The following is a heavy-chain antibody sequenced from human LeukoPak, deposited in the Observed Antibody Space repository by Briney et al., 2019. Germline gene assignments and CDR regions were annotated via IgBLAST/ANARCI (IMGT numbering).Heavy chain of an antibody. CDR1: GYTFTGYY. CDR3: ARENISSGGIYYFDY. CDR2: INPNSGGT. V-gene: IGHV1-2*02. Sequence: GASVKVSCKASGYTFTGYYMHWVRQAPGQGLEWMGWINPNSGGTNYAQKFQGRVTMTRDTSISTAYMELSRLRSDDTAVYYCARENISSGGIYYFDYWGQGTLVTVSS. J-gene: IGHJ4*02. D-gene: IGHD6-19*01.